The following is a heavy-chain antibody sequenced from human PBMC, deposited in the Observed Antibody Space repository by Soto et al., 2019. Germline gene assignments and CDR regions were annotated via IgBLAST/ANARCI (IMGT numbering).Heavy chain of an antibody. CDR2: IWYDGTKR. V-gene: IGHV3-33*01. D-gene: IGHD6-19*01. CDR3: ARDVVTAVAGNVNFFDL. J-gene: IGHJ5*02. CDR1: GFSLRTSG. Sequence: QVQLVESGGGVVQSGRSLTLSCGASGFSLRTSGMHWLRRAPGKGLEWVGFIWYDGTKRFYANSVKGRSTISKDNSNNILYLQMSGLRAEVTAFYYCARDVVTAVAGNVNFFDLWGQGTLVTVSS.